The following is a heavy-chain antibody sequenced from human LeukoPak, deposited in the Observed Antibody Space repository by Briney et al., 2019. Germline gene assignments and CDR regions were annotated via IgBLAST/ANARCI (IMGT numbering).Heavy chain of an antibody. CDR3: VRDHNYAFDY. CDR1: GFTFSTYG. CDR2: IRYDGSNK. J-gene: IGHJ4*02. Sequence: GGSLRLSCGASGFTFSTYGMHWVRQAPGKGLEWVAMIRYDGSNKYYADSVKGRFTISRDNSKNTMYLQMNSLRAEVTAVYFCVRDHNYAFDYWGQGTLVTVSS. V-gene: IGHV3-30*02. D-gene: IGHD5-18*01.